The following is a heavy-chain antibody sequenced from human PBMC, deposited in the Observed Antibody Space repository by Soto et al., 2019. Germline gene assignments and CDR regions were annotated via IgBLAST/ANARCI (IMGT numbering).Heavy chain of an antibody. CDR2: VSGGGDTK. Sequence: WLPLRLSCAASGVAFSSYAMNRVRKAPGKELEWVSTVSGGGDTKYYADSVKGRFTISRDNSKNTVYLQMNSLRAEDTAIYYCAKAQTYDSGAYLYYFDYWGQRALVTVSS. CDR1: GVAFSSYA. V-gene: IGHV3-23*01. J-gene: IGHJ4*02. D-gene: IGHD3-22*01. CDR3: AKAQTYDSGAYLYYFDY.